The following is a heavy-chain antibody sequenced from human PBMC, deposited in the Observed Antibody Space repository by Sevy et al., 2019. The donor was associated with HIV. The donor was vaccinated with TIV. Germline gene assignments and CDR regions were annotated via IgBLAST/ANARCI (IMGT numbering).Heavy chain of an antibody. CDR3: AREGGSYCGSTRSYGGGLLAAGVDY. CDR1: GDSVSSNSAA. J-gene: IGHJ4*01. D-gene: IGHD2-2*01. CDR2: TYYRSKWYN. V-gene: IGHV6-1*01. Sequence: KQSQTLSLTCAISGDSVSSNSAAWNWIRQSPSRGLEWLGRTYYRSKWYNDYSVSVKSRITINTDTSKKHFSLQLNSVTPEVTAGYYCAREGGSYCGSTRSYGGGLLAAGVDYWGQGTLVTVSS.